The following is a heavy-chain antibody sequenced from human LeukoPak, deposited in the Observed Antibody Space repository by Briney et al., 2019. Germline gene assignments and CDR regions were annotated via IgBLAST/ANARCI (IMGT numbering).Heavy chain of an antibody. Sequence: ASVKVSCKVSGYSLTELSINWVRQPPGEGLEWMGGFHPDGGETIHAQKFQGRVTMTADTSTDTAYMELSSLTSDDTAVYYCMSAFYMDVWGEGTTVTVSS. V-gene: IGHV1-24*01. CDR3: MSAFYMDV. CDR1: GYSLTELS. CDR2: FHPDGGET. J-gene: IGHJ6*03. D-gene: IGHD5/OR15-5a*01.